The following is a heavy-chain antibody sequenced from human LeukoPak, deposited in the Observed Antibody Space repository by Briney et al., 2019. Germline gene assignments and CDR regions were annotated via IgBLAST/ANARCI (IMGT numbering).Heavy chain of an antibody. Sequence: SQTLSLTCAISGDSVSSNSASWNWIRQSPSRGLEWLGRTYYRSKWVNDYATSVKSRITINPDTSKNQFSLHLNSVTPEGTAIYYCAGSASYFRFWDQGILVTVSS. CDR2: TYYRSKWVN. V-gene: IGHV6-1*01. CDR3: AGSASYFRF. CDR1: GDSVSSNSAS. D-gene: IGHD1-26*01. J-gene: IGHJ4*02.